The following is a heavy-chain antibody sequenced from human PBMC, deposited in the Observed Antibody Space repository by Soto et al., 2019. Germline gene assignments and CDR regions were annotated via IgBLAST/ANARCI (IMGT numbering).Heavy chain of an antibody. CDR2: IYHSGST. Sequence: QVQLQESGPGLVKPSGTLSLTCAVSGGSISSSNWWSLVRQPPGKGLERIEEIYHSGSTNNNPSLKSRITISVDKSKNQFSLMLSSVTAADTAVYYCARSFLEWLLYHQQSHYYYYGMDVWGQGTTVTVSS. J-gene: IGHJ6*02. CDR1: GGSISSSNW. CDR3: ARSFLEWLLYHQQSHYYYYGMDV. V-gene: IGHV4-4*02. D-gene: IGHD3-3*02.